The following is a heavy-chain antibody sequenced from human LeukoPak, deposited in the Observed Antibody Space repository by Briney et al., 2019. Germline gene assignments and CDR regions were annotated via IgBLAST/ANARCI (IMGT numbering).Heavy chain of an antibody. D-gene: IGHD6-19*01. V-gene: IGHV4-39*01. CDR2: IYYSGST. CDR1: GGSISSSSYY. CDR3: ARPSSKWLVLSVI. J-gene: IGHJ3*02. Sequence: KPSETLSLTCTVSGGSISSSSYYWGWIRQPPGKGLEWMGSIYYSGSTYYNPSLKSRVTISVDTSKNQFSLKLSSVTAADTAVYYCARPSSKWLVLSVIWGQGTMVTVSS.